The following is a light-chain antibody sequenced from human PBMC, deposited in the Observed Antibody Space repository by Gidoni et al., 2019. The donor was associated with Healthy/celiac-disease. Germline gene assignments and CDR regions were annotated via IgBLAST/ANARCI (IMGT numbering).Light chain of an antibody. CDR1: QSLLDSDDGNTY. CDR3: MQRIEFPYT. V-gene: IGKV2-40*01. Sequence: DIVMTQTPLSLPVTPGEPASIYCRSSQSLLDSDDGNTYLDWYLQKPGQSPQLLIYTLSYRAPGVPDRFSGSGSGTDFTLKISRVEAEDVGVYYCMQRIEFPYTFGQGTKLEIK. J-gene: IGKJ2*01. CDR2: TLS.